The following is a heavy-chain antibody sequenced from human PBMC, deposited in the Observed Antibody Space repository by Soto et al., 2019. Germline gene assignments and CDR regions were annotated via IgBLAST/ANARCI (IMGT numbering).Heavy chain of an antibody. J-gene: IGHJ3*02. Sequence: ASVKVSCKVSGYTLTELSMHWVRQAPGKGLEWMGGFDPEDGETIYAQKFQGRVTMTEDTSTDTAYMELSSLRSEDTAVYYCATGVDGFIPDAFDIWGQGTMVTVSS. V-gene: IGHV1-24*01. CDR3: ATGVDGFIPDAFDI. CDR1: GYTLTELS. CDR2: FDPEDGET. D-gene: IGHD3-10*01.